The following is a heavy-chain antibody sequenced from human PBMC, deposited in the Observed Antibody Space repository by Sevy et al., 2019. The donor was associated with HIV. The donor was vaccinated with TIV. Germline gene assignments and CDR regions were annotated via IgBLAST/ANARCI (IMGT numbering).Heavy chain of an antibody. CDR1: GITFSSHA. J-gene: IGHJ4*02. V-gene: IGHV3-30-3*01. CDR2: ISYDGSNK. CDR3: ARADYGDYSGELDY. Sequence: GGSLRLSCAASGITFSSHAMHWVRQAPGKGLEWVTIISYDGSNKYYADSVKGRFTISRDNSKNTLYLQMNSLRAEDTAVYYCARADYGDYSGELDYWGQGTLVTVSS. D-gene: IGHD4-17*01.